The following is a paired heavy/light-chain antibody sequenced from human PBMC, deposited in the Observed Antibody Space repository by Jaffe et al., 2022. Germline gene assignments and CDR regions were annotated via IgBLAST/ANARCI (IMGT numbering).Heavy chain of an antibody. CDR2: INHVGST. CDR1: GGSFSGYS. CDR3: ARGRDCSDGSCYSSPAY. Sequence: QVQLQQWGAGLLKPSETLSLTCAVYGGSFSGYSWSWIRQPPGKGLEWIGEINHVGSTNYNPSLKSRVTISVDTSKNQFSLKLSFVTAADTAVYYCARGRDCSDGSCYSSPAYWGQGTLVTVSS. V-gene: IGHV4-34*01. J-gene: IGHJ4*02. D-gene: IGHD2-15*01.
Light chain of an antibody. CDR2: AAS. CDR3: LQHNNYPVT. CDR1: QGIRND. J-gene: IGKJ3*01. Sequence: DIQMTQSPSSLSASVGDRVTITCRASQGIRNDLGWYQQKPGKAPKRLIYAASNLQSGVPSRFSGSGSGTDFTLTISSLQPEDFATYFCLQHNNYPVTFGPGTKVDIK. V-gene: IGKV1-17*01.